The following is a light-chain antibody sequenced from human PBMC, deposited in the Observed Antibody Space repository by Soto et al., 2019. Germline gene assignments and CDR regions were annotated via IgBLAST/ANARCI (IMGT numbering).Light chain of an antibody. Sequence: IVMTQSPATLSVSPGERYTLSCRASQNIYSNIAWYQQRPGQSPRLLIYRASTRAPGVPARFSGSGSGTDFTLTISSLQSEDFAVYSCHQYHNLWAVGQGTKVEIK. CDR1: QNIYSN. J-gene: IGKJ1*01. CDR2: RAS. CDR3: HQYHNLWA. V-gene: IGKV3-15*01.